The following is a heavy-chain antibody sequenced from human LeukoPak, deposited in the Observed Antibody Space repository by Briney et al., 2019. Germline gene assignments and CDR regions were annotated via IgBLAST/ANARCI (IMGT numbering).Heavy chain of an antibody. D-gene: IGHD1-26*01. CDR3: ARVRYSGSYENYFDY. CDR2: IYYSGST. J-gene: IGHJ4*02. CDR1: GGSISSYY. Sequence: SETLSLTCTVSGGSISSYYWSWIRQPPGKGLEWIGYIYYSGSTNYNPSLKRRVTISVDTSKNQFSLKLSSVTAADTAVYYCARVRYSGSYENYFDYWGQGTLVTVFS. V-gene: IGHV4-59*01.